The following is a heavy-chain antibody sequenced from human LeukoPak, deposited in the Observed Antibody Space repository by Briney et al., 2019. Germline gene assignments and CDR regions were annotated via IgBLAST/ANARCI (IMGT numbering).Heavy chain of an antibody. Sequence: GGSLRLSCVASGFTFSSYSMNWVRQAPGKGLEWVSYIIPSSGTIYYADSVKGRFTISRDNGKNSLYLEMNSVRPEDTAVYYCARDHKDWGVFDYWAREPWSPPPQ. CDR2: IIPSSGTI. J-gene: IGHJ4*02. D-gene: IGHD7-27*01. V-gene: IGHV3-48*04. CDR3: ARDHKDWGVFDY. CDR1: GFTFSSYS.